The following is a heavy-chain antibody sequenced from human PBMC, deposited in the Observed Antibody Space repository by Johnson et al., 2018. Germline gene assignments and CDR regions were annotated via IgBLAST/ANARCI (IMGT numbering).Heavy chain of an antibody. D-gene: IGHD4-23*01. J-gene: IGHJ1*01. Sequence: QVQLQQWGAGLLKPSETLSLSCAVYGGSLSGYYWSWIRQPPGKGLEWIGEINHSGSTNYNSSLKSRVTISIDTSKNQFSLKVSSVTAADQAVYYCSRGVTDQHWSQGTLVTVSS. CDR1: GGSLSGYY. CDR3: SRGVTDQH. CDR2: INHSGST. V-gene: IGHV4-34*01.